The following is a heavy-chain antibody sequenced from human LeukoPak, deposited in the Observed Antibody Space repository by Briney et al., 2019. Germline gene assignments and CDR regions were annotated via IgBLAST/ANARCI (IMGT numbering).Heavy chain of an antibody. J-gene: IGHJ5*02. CDR3: KTDQSGYEDWFDA. CDR2: VKSKLDGETR. Sequence: GGSIRLSCVASGFNFENAWMSWVRQAPGKGLEWIGRVKSKLDGETRNYAESVRGRFSISRDDSKKTLSLEMNSLKIEDTVVYYCKTDQSGYEDWFDAWGQGTQVIVSS. V-gene: IGHV3-15*01. CDR1: GFNFENAW. D-gene: IGHD5-12*01.